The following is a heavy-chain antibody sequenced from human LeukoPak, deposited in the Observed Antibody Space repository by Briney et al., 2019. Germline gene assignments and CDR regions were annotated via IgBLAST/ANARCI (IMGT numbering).Heavy chain of an antibody. CDR3: ARGGPRYFDWLSRGAFDI. Sequence: PSETLSLTCAVYGGSFSGYYWSWIRQPPGKGLEWIGEINHSGSTNYNPSLKSRVTISVDTSKNQFSLKLSSVTAADTAVYYCARGGPRYFDWLSRGAFDIWGQGTMVTVSS. V-gene: IGHV4-34*01. CDR1: GGSFSGYY. D-gene: IGHD3-9*01. CDR2: INHSGST. J-gene: IGHJ3*02.